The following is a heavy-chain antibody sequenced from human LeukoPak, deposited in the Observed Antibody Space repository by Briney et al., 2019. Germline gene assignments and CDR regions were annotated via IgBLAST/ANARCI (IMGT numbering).Heavy chain of an antibody. CDR1: GFTVSSNY. D-gene: IGHD1/OR15-1a*01. CDR3: ARDLLTANIAGRSYYYYGMDV. CDR2: IYSGGST. V-gene: IGHV3-66*01. J-gene: IGHJ6*02. Sequence: GGSLRLSCAASGFTVSSNYMSWVRQAPGKGLEWVSVIYSGGSTYYADSVKGRFTISRDNSKNTLYLQMNSLRAEDTAVYYCARDLLTANIAGRSYYYYGMDVWGQGTTVTVSS.